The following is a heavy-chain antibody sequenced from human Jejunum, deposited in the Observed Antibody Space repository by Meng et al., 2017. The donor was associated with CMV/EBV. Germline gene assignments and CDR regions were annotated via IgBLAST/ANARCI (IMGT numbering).Heavy chain of an antibody. CDR3: GKGDTPQSSSLISS. CDR2: IHCDGTKT. CDR1: G. V-gene: IGHV3-30*02. D-gene: IGHD3-16*01. J-gene: IGHJ5*02. Sequence: GIQRVREAAGEGVERGEYIHCDGTKTYNANSMKARFNISRENSKKTLYLQMNSLRAEETAVYFCGKGDTPQSSSLISSWGQGTLVTVSS.